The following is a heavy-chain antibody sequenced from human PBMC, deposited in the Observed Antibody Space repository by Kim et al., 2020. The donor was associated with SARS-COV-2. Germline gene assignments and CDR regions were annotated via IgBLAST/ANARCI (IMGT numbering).Heavy chain of an antibody. CDR1: GGTFSSYA. J-gene: IGHJ6*02. D-gene: IGHD2-2*01. CDR3: ARDAPDIVVVPAALSAYYYYGMDV. CDR2: IIPILGIA. Sequence: SVKVSCKASGGTFSSYAISWVRQAPGQGLEWMGRIIPILGIANYAQKFQGRVTITADKSTSTAYMELSSLRSEDTAVYYCARDAPDIVVVPAALSAYYYYGMDVWGQGTTVTVSS. V-gene: IGHV1-69*04.